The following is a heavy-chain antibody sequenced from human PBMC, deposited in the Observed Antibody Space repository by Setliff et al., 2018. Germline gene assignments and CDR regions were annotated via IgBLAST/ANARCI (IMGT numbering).Heavy chain of an antibody. CDR3: AKHGAYNDFLTGYNFYYGMDV. CDR1: GGSISSGDAS. Sequence: LSLTCAVSGGSISSGDASWSWVRQSPGKGLEWVSAISGSGGSTYYADSVKGRFTISRDNSKNTLYLQMNSLSAEDTAVYYCAKHGAYNDFLTGYNFYYGMDVWGQGTTVTVSS. V-gene: IGHV3-23*01. CDR2: ISGSGGST. D-gene: IGHD3-9*01. J-gene: IGHJ6*02.